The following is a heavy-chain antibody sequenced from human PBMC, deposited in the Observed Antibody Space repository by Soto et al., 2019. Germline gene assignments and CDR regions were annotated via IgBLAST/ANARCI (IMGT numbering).Heavy chain of an antibody. Sequence: QINFKESGPTLVKPTQTLTLTCTFSGFSLSTSGVGVGWIRQPPGKALEGLALIYWDDDKRYSPSLKSRLTITKDTSKNQVVLTMTNMDPVDTATYYCAHSLIPNWGSRGAFDYWGQGTLVTVSS. CDR1: GFSLSTSGVG. CDR3: AHSLIPNWGSRGAFDY. J-gene: IGHJ4*02. V-gene: IGHV2-5*02. CDR2: IYWDDDK. D-gene: IGHD7-27*01.